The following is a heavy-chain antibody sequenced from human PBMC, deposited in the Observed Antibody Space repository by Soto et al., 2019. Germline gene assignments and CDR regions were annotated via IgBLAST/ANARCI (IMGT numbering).Heavy chain of an antibody. CDR2: IYYSGST. D-gene: IGHD6-19*01. CDR3: ARVSDSCCWYGAYYYVMDV. Sequence: PSPMLTLTCTVSAGSISSYYWSWIRQPPGKGLEWIGYIYYSGSTNYNPSLKSRVTISVDTSKNQFSLKLSSVTAAETAVYYCARVSDSCCWYGAYYYVMDVWVQGTT. CDR1: AGSISSYY. J-gene: IGHJ6*02. V-gene: IGHV4-59*01.